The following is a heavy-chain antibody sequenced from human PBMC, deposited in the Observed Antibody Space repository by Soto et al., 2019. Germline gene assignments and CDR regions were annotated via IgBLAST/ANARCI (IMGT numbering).Heavy chain of an antibody. D-gene: IGHD3-22*01. CDR2: ISYDGSNK. Sequence: QVQLVESGGGVVQPGRSLRLSCAASGFTFSSYGMHWVRQAPGKGLEWVAVISYDGSNKYYADSVKGRFTISRDNSKNTLYLQMNILRAEDTAVYYCAKDYYYDSSGYQPYWGQGTLVTVSS. CDR3: AKDYYYDSSGYQPY. J-gene: IGHJ4*02. CDR1: GFTFSSYG. V-gene: IGHV3-30*18.